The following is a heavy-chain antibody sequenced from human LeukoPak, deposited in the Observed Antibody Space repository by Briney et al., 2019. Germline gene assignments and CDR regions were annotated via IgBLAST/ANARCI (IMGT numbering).Heavy chain of an antibody. Sequence: ASVKVSCKSSGYSFTSHYIHWVRQAPGQGLEWMGRINPNGGTTTYAQKFQGRVTITADESTSTAYMELSSLRSEDTAVYYCARTDTAMVLYYWGQGTLVTVSS. CDR3: ARTDTAMVLYY. D-gene: IGHD5-18*01. CDR1: GYSFTSHY. V-gene: IGHV1-46*01. CDR2: INPNGGTT. J-gene: IGHJ4*02.